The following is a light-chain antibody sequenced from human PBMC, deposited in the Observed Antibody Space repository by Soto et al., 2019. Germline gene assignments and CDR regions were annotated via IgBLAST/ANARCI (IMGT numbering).Light chain of an antibody. V-gene: IGLV2-14*01. Sequence: QSALTQPASVSGSPGQSIAISCTGTSSDVGAYEYVSWYQQHPGKAPKLMIYDVKYRPSGVSNRFSGSKSGNTASLTISGLQDDDEADYYCSSYTSSSSVIFGGGTKLTVL. CDR3: SSYTSSSSVI. J-gene: IGLJ2*01. CDR1: SSDVGAYEY. CDR2: DVK.